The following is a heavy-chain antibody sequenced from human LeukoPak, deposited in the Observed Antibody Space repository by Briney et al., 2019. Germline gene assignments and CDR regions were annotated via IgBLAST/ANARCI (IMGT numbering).Heavy chain of an antibody. J-gene: IGHJ4*02. D-gene: IGHD6-19*01. CDR3: ATKQWLAPPPDS. Sequence: GGSLRLSCAASGFTFSNYSMLWVRQAPGKGLESVSRINTDGTVTTYADSVKGRFTVSRDNADNTMFLQMNSVRDEDTAVYYCATKQWLAPPPDSWGQGTPVTVSS. CDR2: INTDGTVT. CDR1: GFTFSNYS. V-gene: IGHV3-74*01.